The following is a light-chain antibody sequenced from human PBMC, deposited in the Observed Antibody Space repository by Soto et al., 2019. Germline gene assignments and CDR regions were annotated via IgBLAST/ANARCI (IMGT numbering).Light chain of an antibody. Sequence: EIVMTQSPATLSVSPGERATLSCGASQTVSRMYLSWFQQKPGQAPRLLIYGTSTRATGIPVRFSGSGSGTDFTLTISSLQHEDFAVYFCHQDFNLPWTFGQGTKVDIK. CDR3: HQDFNLPWT. J-gene: IGKJ1*01. V-gene: IGKV3D-7*01. CDR1: QTVSRMY. CDR2: GTS.